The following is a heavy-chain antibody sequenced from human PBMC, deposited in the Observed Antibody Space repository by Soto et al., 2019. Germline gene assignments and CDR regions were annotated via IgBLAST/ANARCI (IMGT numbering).Heavy chain of an antibody. CDR2: IYYSGST. Sequence: SETLSLTCTVSGGSISSYYWSWIRQPPGKGLEWIGYIYYSGSTNYNPSLKSRVTISVDTSKNQFSLKLSSVTAADTAVYYCARSMTTVTTIFDYYMDVWGKGTTVTVSS. D-gene: IGHD4-17*01. V-gene: IGHV4-59*08. CDR1: GGSISSYY. CDR3: ARSMTTVTTIFDYYMDV. J-gene: IGHJ6*03.